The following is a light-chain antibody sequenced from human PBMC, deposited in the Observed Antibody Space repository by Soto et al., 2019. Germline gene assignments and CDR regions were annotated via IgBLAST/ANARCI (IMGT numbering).Light chain of an antibody. CDR1: QSISTW. J-gene: IGKJ2*01. CDR2: KAS. V-gene: IGKV1-5*03. Sequence: DIEMTQSPSTLSASVGDRVTITCRASQSISTWLAWYQQKPGKAPKVLIYKASSLESGVPSTFSGSGSGTDFTLTISSLQPDDFATYYFQQFNTYPYTFGQGTKLAIK. CDR3: QQFNTYPYT.